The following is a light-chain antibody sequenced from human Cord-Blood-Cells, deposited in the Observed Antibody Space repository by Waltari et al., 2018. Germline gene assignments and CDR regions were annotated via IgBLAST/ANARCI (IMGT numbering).Light chain of an antibody. CDR3: CSYAGSYTWV. CDR1: SSDVGGYNY. V-gene: IGLV2-11*01. CDR2: DVS. J-gene: IGLJ3*02. Sequence: QSALTQPRSVSGSPGQSVTISCTGTSSDVGGYNYVSWYQQHPGKAPKLMIYDVSKRPSGVPDRFSGCKSGNTASLTISGLQAKDEADYYCCSYAGSYTWVFGGGTKLTVL.